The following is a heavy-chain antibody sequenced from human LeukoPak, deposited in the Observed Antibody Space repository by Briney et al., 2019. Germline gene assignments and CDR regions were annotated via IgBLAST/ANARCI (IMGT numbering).Heavy chain of an antibody. D-gene: IGHD6-6*01. CDR3: AGQRSSSYPLGY. Sequence: SETLSLTCTVSGGSISSYYWSWIRQPPGKGLEWIGYIYYSGSTNYNPSLKSRVTISVDTSKNQFSLKLSSVTAADTAVYYCAGQRSSSYPLGYWGQGTLVTVSS. CDR1: GGSISSYY. CDR2: IYYSGST. J-gene: IGHJ4*02. V-gene: IGHV4-59*01.